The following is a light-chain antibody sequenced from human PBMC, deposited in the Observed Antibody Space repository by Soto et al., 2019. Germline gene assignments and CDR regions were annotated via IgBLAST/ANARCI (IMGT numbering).Light chain of an antibody. J-gene: IGLJ2*01. CDR1: SSDVGGYNY. Sequence: QSALTQPPSASGSLGQSVTISCTGTSSDVGGYNYVSWYQQHPGKAPKLMISEVSKRPSGVPDRFSGSRSGNTASLTVSGLQAEDEADYYCSSYAGSINLGVFGGGTQLTVL. V-gene: IGLV2-8*01. CDR3: SSYAGSINLGV. CDR2: EVS.